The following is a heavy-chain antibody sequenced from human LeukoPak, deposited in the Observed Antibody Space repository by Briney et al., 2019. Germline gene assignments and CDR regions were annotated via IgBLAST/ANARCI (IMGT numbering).Heavy chain of an antibody. Sequence: GGSLRLSCVASGFPFRSFSMNWVRQAPGKGLEWVSSISSSSTYIYYADSVKGRFTISRDNSNNTLYLQMNSLRAEDTALYYCAKNLLMRWPPGDALHIWGQGTMVTVS. D-gene: IGHD4-23*01. CDR2: ISSSSTYI. J-gene: IGHJ3*02. V-gene: IGHV3-21*01. CDR3: AKNLLMRWPPGDALHI. CDR1: GFPFRSFS.